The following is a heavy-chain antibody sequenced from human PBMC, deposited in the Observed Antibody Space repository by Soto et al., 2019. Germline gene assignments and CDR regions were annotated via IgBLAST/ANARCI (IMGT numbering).Heavy chain of an antibody. CDR2: IIPFFNTP. Sequence: QVQLVQAGGEVKRPGSSVRVSCKASADTFSSYAISWVRQAPGQGLDWMGGIIPFFNTPNYAQKFQGRVTITADESTSTAYMDLSSLLYEDTAMYYCAAESAYGGNPLAFLYWGQGTLVTVSS. D-gene: IGHD2-21*01. CDR1: ADTFSSYA. CDR3: AAESAYGGNPLAFLY. V-gene: IGHV1-69*01. J-gene: IGHJ4*02.